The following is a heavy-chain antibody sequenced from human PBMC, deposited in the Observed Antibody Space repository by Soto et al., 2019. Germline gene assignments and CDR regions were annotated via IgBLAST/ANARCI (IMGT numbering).Heavy chain of an antibody. CDR3: ARGPYDYVWGSNPPHFDY. J-gene: IGHJ4*02. V-gene: IGHV3-11*01. Sequence: PGGSLRLSCAASGFTSSDYYMNWIRQAPGKGLEWVSYISSSGSTIYYADSVKGRFTISRDNAKNSLYLQMNSLRAEDTAVYYCARGPYDYVWGSNPPHFDYWGQGTLVTVSS. CDR2: ISSSGSTI. D-gene: IGHD3-16*02. CDR1: GFTSSDYY.